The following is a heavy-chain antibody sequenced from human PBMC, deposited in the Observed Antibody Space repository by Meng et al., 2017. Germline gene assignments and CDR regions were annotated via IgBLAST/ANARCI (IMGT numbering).Heavy chain of an antibody. Sequence: VELVEVGVCGVQPGRSLRLSCAASGFTFSSYCMHWVRQAPGKGLEWVAFIWYDGSNKYYADSVKGRFTISRDNSKNTLYLQMNSLRAEDTAVYYCARVVYSSGWSFDYWGQGTLVTVSS. CDR3: ARVVYSSGWSFDY. D-gene: IGHD6-19*01. J-gene: IGHJ4*02. CDR2: IWYDGSNK. V-gene: IGHV3-33*01. CDR1: GFTFSSYC.